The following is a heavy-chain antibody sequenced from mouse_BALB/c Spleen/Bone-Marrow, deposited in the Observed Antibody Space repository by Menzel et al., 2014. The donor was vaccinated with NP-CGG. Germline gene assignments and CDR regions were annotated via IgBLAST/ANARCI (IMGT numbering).Heavy chain of an antibody. D-gene: IGHD1-1*01. Sequence: EVQVVESGGGLVKPGGSLKLSCAASGFTFSSYAMSWVRQTPEKRLEWVASISSGGSTYYPDSVKGRFTISRGNARNILYLQMSSLRSEDTAMYYCARGDYYGSSFYWYFDVWGAGTTVTVSS. CDR3: ARGDYYGSSFYWYFDV. CDR1: GFTFSSYA. J-gene: IGHJ1*01. V-gene: IGHV5-6-5*01. CDR2: ISSGGST.